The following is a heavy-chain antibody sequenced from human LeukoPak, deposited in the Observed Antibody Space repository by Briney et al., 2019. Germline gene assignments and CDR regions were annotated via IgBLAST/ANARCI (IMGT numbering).Heavy chain of an antibody. D-gene: IGHD3-10*01. V-gene: IGHV4-59*01. J-gene: IGHJ3*02. Sequence: PSQTLSLTCTVSGGSLSSYYWSWIRQPPGKGLEWIGYIYYSGSTNYNPSLKSRVTISVDTSKNQFSLKLSSVTAADTAVYYCARRNPDRGGAFDIWGQGTMVTVSS. CDR1: GGSLSSYY. CDR2: IYYSGST. CDR3: ARRNPDRGGAFDI.